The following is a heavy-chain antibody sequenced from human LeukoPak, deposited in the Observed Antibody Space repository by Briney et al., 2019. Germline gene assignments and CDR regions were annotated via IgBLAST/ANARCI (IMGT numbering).Heavy chain of an antibody. CDR1: GYTFTGYY. CDR3: ARDGSSRYSSSLGY. J-gene: IGHJ4*02. D-gene: IGHD6-6*01. V-gene: IGHV1-2*02. CDR2: IYPNSGGT. Sequence: ASVKVSCKASGYTFTGYYMHWVRQAPGQGLEWMGWIYPNSGGTNYAQKFQGRVTMARDTSISTAYMELSRLRSDDTAVYYCARDGSSRYSSSLGYWGQGTLVTVSS.